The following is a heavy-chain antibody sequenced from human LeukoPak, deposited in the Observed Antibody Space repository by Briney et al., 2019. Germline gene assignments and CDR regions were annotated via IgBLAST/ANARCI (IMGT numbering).Heavy chain of an antibody. CDR1: GYTFTGYY. Sequence: GASVKVSCKASGYTFTGYYMHWVRQAPGQGLEWMGWISAYNGNTNYAQKLQGRVTMTTDTSTSTAFMELRSLRSDDTAVYYCARWEAAAGTDYWGQGTLVTVSS. CDR3: ARWEAAAGTDY. J-gene: IGHJ4*02. D-gene: IGHD6-13*01. V-gene: IGHV1-18*04. CDR2: ISAYNGNT.